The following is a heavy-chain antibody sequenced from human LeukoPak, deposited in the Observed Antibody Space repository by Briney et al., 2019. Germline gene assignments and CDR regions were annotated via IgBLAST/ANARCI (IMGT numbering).Heavy chain of an antibody. V-gene: IGHV4-34*01. CDR3: ARVTAYGRYFDWPYYFDY. CDR1: GGSFSGYY. Sequence: SETLSLTCAVYGGSFSGYYWSWIRQPPGKGLEWIGEINHSGSTNYNPSLKSRVTISVDTSKNQFSLKLSSVTAADTAVYYCARVTAYGRYFDWPYYFDYWGQGTLVTVSS. CDR2: INHSGST. D-gene: IGHD3-9*01. J-gene: IGHJ4*02.